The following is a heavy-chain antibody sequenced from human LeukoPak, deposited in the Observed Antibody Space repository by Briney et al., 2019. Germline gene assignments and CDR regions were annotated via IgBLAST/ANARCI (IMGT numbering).Heavy chain of an antibody. CDR3: AHVHDYSNYVDY. D-gene: IGHD4-11*01. Sequence: GGSLRLSCAASGFTFSSYGMHWVRQAPGKGLEWVAFIRYDGSNKYYADSVKGRFTISRDNSKNTLYLQMNSLRAEDTAVYYCAHVHDYSNYVDYWGQGTLVTVSS. CDR1: GFTFSSYG. V-gene: IGHV3-30*02. J-gene: IGHJ4*02. CDR2: IRYDGSNK.